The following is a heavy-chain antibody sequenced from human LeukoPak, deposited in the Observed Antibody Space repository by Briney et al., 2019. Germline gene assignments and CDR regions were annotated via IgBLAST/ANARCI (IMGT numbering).Heavy chain of an antibody. Sequence: SETLSLTCTVSGGSISSSSYYWGWIRQPPGKGLEWIGSIYYSGSTYYNPSLKSRVTISVYTFKSQFSLKLSSMTAADTVVYYCARLIIFHDCSGYYLSWFDPWGQGTLVTVSS. CDR2: IYYSGST. V-gene: IGHV4-39*01. J-gene: IGHJ5*02. CDR1: GGSISSSSYY. CDR3: ARLIIFHDCSGYYLSWFDP. D-gene: IGHD3-22*01.